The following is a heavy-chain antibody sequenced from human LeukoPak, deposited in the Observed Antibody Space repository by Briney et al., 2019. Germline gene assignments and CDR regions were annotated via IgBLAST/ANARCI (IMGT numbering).Heavy chain of an antibody. CDR1: GFTVSSNF. D-gene: IGHD2-21*02. V-gene: IGHV3-53*01. J-gene: IGHJ2*01. Sequence: PGGSLRLSCAASGFTVSSNFMSWVRQAPGKGLEWVSVIYSGGSTYYADSVKGRFTLSRDNSKNTLFLRVNSLRADDTAVYYCAKFHSPGRVTHFYWYFDLWGRGTLVTVSS. CDR3: AKFHSPGRVTHFYWYFDL. CDR2: IYSGGST.